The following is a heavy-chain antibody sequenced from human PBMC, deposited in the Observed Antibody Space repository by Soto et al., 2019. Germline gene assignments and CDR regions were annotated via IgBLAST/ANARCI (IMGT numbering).Heavy chain of an antibody. J-gene: IGHJ5*02. CDR3: ASPPPYYGSGSYHNWFDP. Sequence: PGGSLRLSCAASGFTFSSYAMSWVRQAPGKGLEWVSAISGSGGSTYYADSVKGRFTISRDNSKNTLYLQMNSLRAEDTAVYYCASPPPYYGSGSYHNWFDPWGQGTLVTVSS. CDR1: GFTFSSYA. D-gene: IGHD3-10*01. V-gene: IGHV3-23*01. CDR2: ISGSGGST.